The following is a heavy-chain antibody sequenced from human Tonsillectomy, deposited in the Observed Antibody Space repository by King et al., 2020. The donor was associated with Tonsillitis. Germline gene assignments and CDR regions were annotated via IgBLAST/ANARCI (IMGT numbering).Heavy chain of an antibody. V-gene: IGHV3-23*03. J-gene: IGHJ4*02. CDR2: VYRGGSPT. Sequence: VQLVESGGGLVQPGGSLRLSCAASGFTFSVYGMNWVRQAPGKGLEWVSIVYRGGSPTYYADSVKGRFTISRDNSKNTLYLQMNSLRAEDTAVYYCAKDLGDSFGWPVFDYWGQGALVTVSS. CDR3: AKDLGDSFGWPVFDY. CDR1: GFTFSVYG. D-gene: IGHD6-19*01.